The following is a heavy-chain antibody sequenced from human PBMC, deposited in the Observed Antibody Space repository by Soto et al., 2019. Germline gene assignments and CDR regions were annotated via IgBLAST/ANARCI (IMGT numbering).Heavy chain of an antibody. V-gene: IGHV1-69*13. J-gene: IGHJ6*02. CDR3: ARNGYGGFSYYYYYGMDV. CDR2: ITPIFDTA. CDR1: GGTFSSYA. Sequence: GASVKVSCKASGGTFSSYAISWVRQAPGQGLEWMGGITPIFDTANYAQKFQGRVTITADESTSTAYMELSSLRSEDTAVYYCARNGYGGFSYYYYYGMDVWGQGTTVTVSS. D-gene: IGHD1-26*01.